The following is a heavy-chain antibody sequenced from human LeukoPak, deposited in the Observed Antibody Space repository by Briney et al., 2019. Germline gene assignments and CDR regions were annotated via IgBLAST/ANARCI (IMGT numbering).Heavy chain of an antibody. Sequence: GGSLRLSCAASGSTFSSYAMSWVRQAPGKGLEWVSAISGSGGSTYYADSVKGRFTISRDNSKNTLYLQMNSLRAEDTAVYYCAKDTLSMIVAVITTLYDYWGQGTLVTVSS. V-gene: IGHV3-23*01. CDR1: GSTFSSYA. CDR2: ISGSGGST. D-gene: IGHD3-22*01. J-gene: IGHJ4*02. CDR3: AKDTLSMIVAVITTLYDY.